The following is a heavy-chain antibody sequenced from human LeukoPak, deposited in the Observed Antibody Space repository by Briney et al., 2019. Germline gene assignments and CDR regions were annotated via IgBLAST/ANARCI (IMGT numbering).Heavy chain of an antibody. CDR2: ISAYNGNT. CDR1: GYTFTSYG. CDR3: ARAGSTYCGGDCYPDY. D-gene: IGHD2-21*02. J-gene: IGHJ4*02. Sequence: ASVKVSCKASGYTFTSYGISWVGQAPGQGLEWMGWISAYNGNTNYAQKLQGRVTMTTDTSTSTAYMELRSLRSDDTAVYYCARAGSTYCGGDCYPDYWGQGTLVTVSS. V-gene: IGHV1-18*01.